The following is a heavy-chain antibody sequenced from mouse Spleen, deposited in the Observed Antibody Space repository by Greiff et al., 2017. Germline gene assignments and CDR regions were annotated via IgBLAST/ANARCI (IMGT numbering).Heavy chain of an antibody. J-gene: IGHJ2*01. CDR3: ARKRGDY. Sequence: LQESGPELVKPGASVKISCKASGYAFSSSWMNWVKQRPGKGLEWIGRIYPGDGDTSYNGKFRGKATLTADKSSSTAYMQLSRLTSEDSAVYFCARKRGDYWGQGTTLTVSS. CDR2: IYPGDGDT. CDR1: GYAFSSSW. V-gene: IGHV1-82*01.